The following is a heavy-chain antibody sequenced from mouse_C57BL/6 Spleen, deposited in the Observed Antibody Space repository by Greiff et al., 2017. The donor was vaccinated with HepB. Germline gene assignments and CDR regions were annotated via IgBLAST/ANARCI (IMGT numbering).Heavy chain of an antibody. D-gene: IGHD2-1*01. V-gene: IGHV14-3*01. CDR3: ARGRYGNYGYFDV. CDR2: IDPANGNT. J-gene: IGHJ1*03. Sequence: VQLKESVAELVRPGASVKLSCTASGFNIKNTYMHWVKQRPEQGLEWIGRIDPANGNTKYAPKFQGKATITADTSSNTAYLQLSSLTSEDTAIYYCARGRYGNYGYFDVWGTGTTVTVSS. CDR1: GFNIKNTY.